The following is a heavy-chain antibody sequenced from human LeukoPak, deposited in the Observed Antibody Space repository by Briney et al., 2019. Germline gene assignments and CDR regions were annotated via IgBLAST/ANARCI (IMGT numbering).Heavy chain of an antibody. CDR1: GGSISSSNW. Sequence: PSGTLSLTCAVSGGSISSSNWWSWVRQPPGKGLEGIGEIYHIGSTNYNPSLKRRVTISVDKSKNPFYMQLSSVTAADTAVYYCARGSRSNSYRIPLGFDIWGQGTMVTVSS. V-gene: IGHV4-4*02. D-gene: IGHD2-2*01. CDR3: ARGSRSNSYRIPLGFDI. J-gene: IGHJ3*02. CDR2: IYHIGST.